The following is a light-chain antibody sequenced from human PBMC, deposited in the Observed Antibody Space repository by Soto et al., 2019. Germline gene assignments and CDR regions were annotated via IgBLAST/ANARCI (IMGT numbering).Light chain of an antibody. Sequence: EIVMTQSPATLSVSPGERATLSCRASHSVSSNLAWYQQKPGQAPRLLIYGASTRATGIPARFSGSGSGTEFTLTISSLQSEDFAVYYCQQYEKWPWTFGQGTKV. J-gene: IGKJ1*01. CDR2: GAS. V-gene: IGKV3-15*01. CDR1: HSVSSN. CDR3: QQYEKWPWT.